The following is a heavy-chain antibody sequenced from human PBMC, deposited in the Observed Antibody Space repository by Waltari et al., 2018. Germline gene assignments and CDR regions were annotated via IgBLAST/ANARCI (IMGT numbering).Heavy chain of an antibody. D-gene: IGHD1-20*01. J-gene: IGHJ4*02. CDR3: AHRLGVSLTSNWNHGYFDY. CDR2: IYWDDGK. CDR1: GFSLTTPGVG. Sequence: QITLKESGPTLVNPTQNLTLTCPFSGFSLTTPGVGVGWIRQPPGKSLECLALIYWDDGKRYNPTHKSRLTITKDTSKNQVVLKMTNLDPVDTATYFGAHRLGVSLTSNWNHGYFDYWGQGALVTVSS. V-gene: IGHV2-5*02.